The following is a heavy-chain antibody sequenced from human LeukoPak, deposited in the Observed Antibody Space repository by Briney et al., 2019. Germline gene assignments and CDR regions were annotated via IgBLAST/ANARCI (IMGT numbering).Heavy chain of an antibody. CDR2: IFPGDSDT. D-gene: IGHD3-10*01. CDR3: ARRTYYGSGTYWYFDY. J-gene: IGHJ4*02. CDR1: GDSFTKYW. Sequence: GESLKISCKVSGDSFTKYWFNWVRQKPGKGLEWMGTIFPGDSDTRLSPSFQAQVTISADKATSTTYLQWNSLEDSDSAMYYCARRTYYGSGTYWYFDYWGQGTLVTVSS. V-gene: IGHV5-51*01.